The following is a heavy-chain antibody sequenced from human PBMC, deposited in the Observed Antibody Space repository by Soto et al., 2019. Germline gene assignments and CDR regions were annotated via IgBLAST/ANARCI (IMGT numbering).Heavy chain of an antibody. CDR1: GFTFSSYA. J-gene: IGHJ6*02. Sequence: EVQLLESGGGLVQPGGSLRLSCAASGFTFSSYAMSWVRQAPGKGLEWVSAISGSGGSTYYADSVKGRFTISRDNSKNTLYLQMNSLRAEDTAVYYCAPLGVPAAVFYYYGMDVWGQGTTVTVSS. CDR3: APLGVPAAVFYYYGMDV. CDR2: ISGSGGST. D-gene: IGHD2-2*01. V-gene: IGHV3-23*01.